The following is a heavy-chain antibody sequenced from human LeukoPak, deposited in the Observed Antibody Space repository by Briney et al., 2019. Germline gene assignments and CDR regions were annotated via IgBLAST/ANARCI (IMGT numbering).Heavy chain of an antibody. V-gene: IGHV3-48*01. D-gene: IGHD3-22*01. CDR1: GFTFSSYR. CDR2: ISSSSSTI. CDR3: ARDSSAYYQLDY. J-gene: IGHJ4*02. Sequence: PGGSLRLSCTASGFTFSSYRMNWVRQAPGKGLEWVSHISSSSSTIYYADSVKGRFTISRDNAKNSLFLQMNSLGAEDTAAYYCARDSSAYYQLDYWGQGTLVTVSS.